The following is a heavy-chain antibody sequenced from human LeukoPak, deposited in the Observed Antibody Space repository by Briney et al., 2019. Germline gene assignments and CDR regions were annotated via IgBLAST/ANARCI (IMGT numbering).Heavy chain of an antibody. D-gene: IGHD1-14*01. CDR2: IYYSGST. CDR1: GGSISSGDYY. CDR3: ARYRIVARRYYYYGMDV. J-gene: IGHJ6*02. V-gene: IGHV4-30-4*01. Sequence: SETLSLTCTVSGGSISSGDYYWSWIRQPPGKGLEWIGYIYYSGSTYYNPSLKSRVTISVDTSKNQFSLKLSSVTAADTAVYYCARYRIVARRYYYYGMDVWGQGTTVTASS.